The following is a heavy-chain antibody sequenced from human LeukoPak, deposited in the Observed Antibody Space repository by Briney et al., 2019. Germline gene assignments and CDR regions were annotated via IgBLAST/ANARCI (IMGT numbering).Heavy chain of an antibody. CDR3: ARSRTASGVVIMGAFDI. CDR1: GFTFSSHW. J-gene: IGHJ3*02. Sequence: GGSLRLSCAASGFTFSSHWMSWVRQAPGKGLDWVANIRKDGAEKNYVDSVKGRFTISRDNAKDSLYLEVNSLRAEDTAVYYCARSRTASGVVIMGAFDIWGQGTMATVSS. V-gene: IGHV3-7*01. CDR2: IRKDGAEK. D-gene: IGHD3-3*01.